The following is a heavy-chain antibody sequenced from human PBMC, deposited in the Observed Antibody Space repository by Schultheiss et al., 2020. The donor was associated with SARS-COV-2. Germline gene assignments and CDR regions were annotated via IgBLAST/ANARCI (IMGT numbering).Heavy chain of an antibody. CDR2: IYTSGST. Sequence: SETLSLTCTVSGNSISSYYWSWIRQPAGKGLEWIGRIYTSGSTYYNPSLKSRVTISVDRSKNQFSLKLSSVTAADTAVYYCARDRYDSSGYSFDYWGQGTLVTVSS. J-gene: IGHJ4*02. D-gene: IGHD3-22*01. CDR1: GNSISSYY. CDR3: ARDRYDSSGYSFDY. V-gene: IGHV4-4*07.